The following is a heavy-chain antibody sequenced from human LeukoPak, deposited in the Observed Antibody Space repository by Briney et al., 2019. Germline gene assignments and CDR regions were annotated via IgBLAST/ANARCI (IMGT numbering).Heavy chain of an antibody. Sequence: SETLSLTCTISGGSLSPYYWNWIRQPAGKGLEWIGRIYSSGTTYYNPSLKSRLTMSVDTSKNQFSLKLSSVIAADTAVYYCARQGNVSSWYYYYYMDVWGEGTTVTVSS. CDR3: ARQGNVSSWYYYYYMDV. CDR1: GGSLSPYY. V-gene: IGHV4-4*07. CDR2: IYSSGTT. D-gene: IGHD6-13*01. J-gene: IGHJ6*03.